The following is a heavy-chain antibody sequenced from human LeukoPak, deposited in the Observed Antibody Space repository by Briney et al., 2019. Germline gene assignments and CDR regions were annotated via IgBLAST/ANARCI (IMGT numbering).Heavy chain of an antibody. CDR1: GFTFSSYG. D-gene: IGHD3-10*01. CDR3: ASDPAPMGFGELDTFDY. Sequence: GGSLRLSCAASGFTFSSYGMHWVRQAPGKGLEWVAVIWYDGSNKYYADSVKGRFTISRDNSKNTLYLQMNSLRAEDTAVYYCASDPAPMGFGELDTFDYWGQGTLVTVSS. CDR2: IWYDGSNK. J-gene: IGHJ4*02. V-gene: IGHV3-33*01.